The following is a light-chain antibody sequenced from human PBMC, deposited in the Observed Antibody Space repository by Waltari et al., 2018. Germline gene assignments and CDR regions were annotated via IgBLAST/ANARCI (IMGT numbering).Light chain of an antibody. V-gene: IGLV2-14*03. CDR1: GRDIGGLND. Sequence: QSALTPPASVSGSPGQSITISCSGPGRDIGGLNDVSWYQQRPGKAPKLLIYGVSERPSGVSDRFSGSKSGNRASLTISGLQAEDDSDYYCCSYTTTTTWVFGGGTKLTVL. J-gene: IGLJ3*02. CDR3: CSYTTTTTWV. CDR2: GVS.